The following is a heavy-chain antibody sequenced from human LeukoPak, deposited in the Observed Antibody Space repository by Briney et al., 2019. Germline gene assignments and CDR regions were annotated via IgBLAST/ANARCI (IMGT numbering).Heavy chain of an antibody. V-gene: IGHV6-1*01. CDR2: TYYRSKWYN. D-gene: IGHD6-13*01. CDR1: GDSVSSNSAA. CDR3: ASGFIAAAGYSFDY. Sequence: SQTLSLTCAISGDSVSSNSAAWNWIRQSPARGLEWLGRTYYRSKWYNDYAVSVKSRITINPNTSKNQFSLQLNSVTPEDTAVYYCASGFIAAAGYSFDYWGQGTLVTVSS. J-gene: IGHJ4*02.